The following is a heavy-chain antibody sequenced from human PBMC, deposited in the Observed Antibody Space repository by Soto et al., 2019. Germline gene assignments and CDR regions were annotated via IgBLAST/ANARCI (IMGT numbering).Heavy chain of an antibody. J-gene: IGHJ6*03. V-gene: IGHV1-2*04. Sequence: QVQLVQSGAEVKKPGASVRVSCKASGYTFTDYYIHWVRQAPGQGLEWMGWSNPNSGGINYAEKFDGWVTLTRDTSVSTACMELRRLKSEDTAVYYCARGGATEPTLPFFGEFFMDVWGRGTTVTVS. CDR1: GYTFTDYY. CDR3: ARGGATEPTLPFFGEFFMDV. CDR2: SNPNSGGI. D-gene: IGHD3-10*01.